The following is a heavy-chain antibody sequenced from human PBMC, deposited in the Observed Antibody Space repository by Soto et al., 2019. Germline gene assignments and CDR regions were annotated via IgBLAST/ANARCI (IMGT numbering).Heavy chain of an antibody. CDR3: TRLISAAQDY. D-gene: IGHD3-10*01. CDR1: GFVFKDSS. J-gene: IGHJ4*02. V-gene: IGHV3-73*01. CDR2: IRDRAYNYAT. Sequence: EVLLVESGGGLVQPGGSLKLSCAASGFVFKDSSIHWVRQASGKGPEWVGRIRDRAYNYATAYAASVEGRFTISRDDSDNTAYLHMSSLKTEDTAIYYCTRLISAAQDYWGQGTLVTVSS.